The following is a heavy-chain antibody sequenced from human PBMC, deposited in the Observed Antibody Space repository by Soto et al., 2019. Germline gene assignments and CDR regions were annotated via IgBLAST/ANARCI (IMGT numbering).Heavy chain of an antibody. CDR1: GFTFSSYS. D-gene: IGHD6-13*01. Sequence: EVQLVESGGGLVKPGGSLRLSCAASGFTFSSYSMNWVRQAPGKGLEWVSSISSSSSYIYYADSVKGRFTISRDNAKNQLYLQMNSLRAEDTAVYYCARDGTVEMHDYWGQGTLVTVSS. J-gene: IGHJ4*02. V-gene: IGHV3-21*01. CDR2: ISSSSSYI. CDR3: ARDGTVEMHDY.